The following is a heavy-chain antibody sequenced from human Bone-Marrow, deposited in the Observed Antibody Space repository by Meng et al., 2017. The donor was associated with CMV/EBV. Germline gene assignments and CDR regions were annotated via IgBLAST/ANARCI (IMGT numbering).Heavy chain of an antibody. J-gene: IGHJ6*02. CDR3: ARSDYYYYGMDV. Sequence: ASVKVSCKASGYTFTGYYMHWVRQAPGQGLEWMGWINPNSGGTNYAQKFQGRVTMTRDTSISTAYMELSSLRSEDTAVYYCARSDYYYYGMDVWGQGTTVTVSS. CDR2: INPNSGGT. CDR1: GYTFTGYY. V-gene: IGHV1-2*02.